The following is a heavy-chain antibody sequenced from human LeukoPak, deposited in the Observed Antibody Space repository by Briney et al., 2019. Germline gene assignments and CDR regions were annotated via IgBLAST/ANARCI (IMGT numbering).Heavy chain of an antibody. Sequence: GGSLRLSCAASGFTFSSYAMHWVRQAPGKGLEWVAVISYDGSNKYYADSMKGRFTISRDNSKNTLYLQMNSLRAEDTAVYYCARVIAAAAPYYYYDMDVWGKGTTVTVSS. D-gene: IGHD6-13*01. J-gene: IGHJ6*04. CDR2: ISYDGSNK. CDR3: ARVIAAAAPYYYYDMDV. V-gene: IGHV3-30*04. CDR1: GFTFSSYA.